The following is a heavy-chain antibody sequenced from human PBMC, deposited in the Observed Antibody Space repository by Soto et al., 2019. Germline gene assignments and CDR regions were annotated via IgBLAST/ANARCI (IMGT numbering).Heavy chain of an antibody. J-gene: IGHJ6*02. CDR2: IYPGDSDT. CDR3: ARLGIAVAGTIGMDV. Sequence: PGESLKISCKGSGYSFTSYWIGWVRQMPGKGLEWMGIIYPGDSDTRYSPSFQGQVTISADKSISTAYLQWNSLKASDTAMYYCARLGIAVAGTIGMDVWGQGTTVTVSS. D-gene: IGHD6-19*01. CDR1: GYSFTSYW. V-gene: IGHV5-51*01.